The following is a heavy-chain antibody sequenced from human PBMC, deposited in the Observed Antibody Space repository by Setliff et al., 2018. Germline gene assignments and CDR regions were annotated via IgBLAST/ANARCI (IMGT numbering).Heavy chain of an antibody. V-gene: IGHV4-61*02. CDR1: GDSISGAKYC. CDR3: ARVTGFLYMDV. Sequence: SETLSLTCTVSGDSISGAKYCLSWIRQSAGKGLECIGRIYTDGSTKYNPSLNSRVALSIDTSKNQFSLRLSSVTAADTAVYFCARVTGFLYMDVWGKGTTVTVSS. D-gene: IGHD3-3*01. J-gene: IGHJ6*03. CDR2: IYTDGST.